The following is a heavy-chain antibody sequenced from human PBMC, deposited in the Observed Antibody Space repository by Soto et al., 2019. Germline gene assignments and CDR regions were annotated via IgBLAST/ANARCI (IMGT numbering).Heavy chain of an antibody. J-gene: IGHJ6*02. CDR3: ARGRGFLNFYFDYCLDV. CDR1: GFSISTFW. Sequence: EVQLVESGGGLVQPGGSLRLSCAASGFSISTFWMTWVRQGPGKGLEWVANIKEDGSVQYYVDSAEGRFTISRDNAKNSLFRQLNSLRADDTAVYYCARGRGFLNFYFDYCLDVWGQGTTVTVSS. CDR2: IKEDGSVQ. V-gene: IGHV3-7*05.